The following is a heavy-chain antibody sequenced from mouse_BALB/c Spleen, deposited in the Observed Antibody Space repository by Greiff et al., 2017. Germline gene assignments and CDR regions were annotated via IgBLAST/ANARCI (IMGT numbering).Heavy chain of an antibody. D-gene: IGHD2-1*01. CDR3: ARHYSSYAMDY. CDR1: GFTFSSYA. V-gene: IGHV5-9-3*01. CDR2: ISSGGSYT. J-gene: IGHJ4*01. Sequence: EVKVVESGGGLVKPGGSLNLSCAASGFTFSSYAMSWVRQTPEKRLEWVATISSGGSYTYYPDSVKGRFTISRDNAKNTLYLQMSSLRSEDTAMYYCARHYSSYAMDYWGQGTSVTVSS.